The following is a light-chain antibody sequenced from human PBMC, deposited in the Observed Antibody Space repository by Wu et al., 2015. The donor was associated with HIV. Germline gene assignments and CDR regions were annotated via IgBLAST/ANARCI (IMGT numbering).Light chain of an antibody. CDR1: QDIFTY. J-gene: IGKJ5*01. CDR3: LTIVTVFPST. V-gene: IGKV1-13*02. Sequence: AIQLTQSPSSLSASIGDRVNITCRASQDIFTYLAWYQQTPGKAPRVLIYDASTLQSGVSSRFXGSGSGAHFTLTISGLQREDFAVYFGLTIVTVFPSTFGQGSRLEI. CDR2: DAS.